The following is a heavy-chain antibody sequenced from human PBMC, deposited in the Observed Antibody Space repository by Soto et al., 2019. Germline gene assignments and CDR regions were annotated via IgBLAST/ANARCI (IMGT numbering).Heavy chain of an antibody. Sequence: QVQLVQSGAEVKKPGASVKVSCKASGYTFTSYAMHWVRQAPGQRLEWMGWINAGNGNTKYSQKFQGRVTITRDTSASTAYMELSSLRSEDTAVYYCARDESSGWYAVDAFDIWGQGTMVTVSS. CDR1: GYTFTSYA. CDR3: ARDESSGWYAVDAFDI. J-gene: IGHJ3*02. V-gene: IGHV1-3*01. D-gene: IGHD6-19*01. CDR2: INAGNGNT.